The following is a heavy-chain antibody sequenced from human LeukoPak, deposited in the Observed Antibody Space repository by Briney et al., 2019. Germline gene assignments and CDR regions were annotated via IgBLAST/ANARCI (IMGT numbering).Heavy chain of an antibody. Sequence: PGGSLRLSCAASGFTVSSNCMSWIRQPPGKGLEWIGYIYYSGSTNYNPSLKSRVTISVDTSKNQFSLKLSSVTAVDTAVYYCARERRQQLVFDYWGQGTLVTVSS. CDR3: ARERRQQLVFDY. D-gene: IGHD6-13*01. CDR1: GFTVSSNC. J-gene: IGHJ4*02. V-gene: IGHV4-59*02. CDR2: IYYSGST.